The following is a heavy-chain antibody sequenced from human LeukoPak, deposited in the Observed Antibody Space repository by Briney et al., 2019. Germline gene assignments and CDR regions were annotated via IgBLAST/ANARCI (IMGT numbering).Heavy chain of an antibody. CDR2: INGNTGVT. V-gene: IGHV1-2*02. J-gene: IGHJ4*02. CDR3: ARVNGGNSYDFDY. D-gene: IGHD4-23*01. Sequence: ASVNVSCKASGYTFNVYYMHWVRQAPGQGLEWMGWINGNTGVTHYAQKFQGRVTMTRDTSITTAYMELSSLRSDDTAVYYCARVNGGNSYDFDYWGQGTLVTVSS. CDR1: GYTFNVYY.